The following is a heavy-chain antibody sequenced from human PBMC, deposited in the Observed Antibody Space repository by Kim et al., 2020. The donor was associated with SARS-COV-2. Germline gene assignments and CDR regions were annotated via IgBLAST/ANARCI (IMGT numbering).Heavy chain of an antibody. J-gene: IGHJ6*02. CDR3: ARPWLSGTWESGMDV. Sequence: GESLKISCKGSGYTFSNYWIAWVRQMPGKGLEWMGIIYPDDSDTRYSPSFQGQVTISADKSINTAYLQWSSLKASDTAMYYCARPWLSGTWESGMDVWGQ. D-gene: IGHD1-26*01. V-gene: IGHV5-51*01. CDR2: IYPDDSDT. CDR1: GYTFSNYW.